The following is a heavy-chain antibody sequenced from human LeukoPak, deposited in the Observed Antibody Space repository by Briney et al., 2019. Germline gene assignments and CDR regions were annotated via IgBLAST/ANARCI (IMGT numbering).Heavy chain of an antibody. CDR3: AKSVDYSNYGVDY. CDR1: GFTFSSYA. J-gene: IGHJ4*02. D-gene: IGHD4-11*01. Sequence: PGGSLRLPCAASGFTFSSYAMSWVRQAPGKGLEWVSGISGSGGGTYYADSVKGRFTISRDNSKNTLFLQMNSLRADDTAVYYCAKSVDYSNYGVDYWGQGTLVTVSS. CDR2: ISGSGGGT. V-gene: IGHV3-23*01.